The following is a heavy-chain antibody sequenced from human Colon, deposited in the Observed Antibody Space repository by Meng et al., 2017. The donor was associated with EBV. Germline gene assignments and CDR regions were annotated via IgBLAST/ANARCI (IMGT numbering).Heavy chain of an antibody. CDR1: GFTFSTYS. CDR2: IRTSRSGGNFI. J-gene: IGHJ4*02. D-gene: IGHD5-24*01. V-gene: IGHV3-21*01. CDR3: ARGRDGYNRGDY. Sequence: VVAGGGRVEPGVSVGFSCASFGFTFSTYSMDWVRQAPGEGLEWVSSIRTSRSGGNFIYYSDSVKGRFTISRDHTKNSLYLQMYSLRAEDTAVYYCARGRDGYNRGDYWGQGTLVTVSS.